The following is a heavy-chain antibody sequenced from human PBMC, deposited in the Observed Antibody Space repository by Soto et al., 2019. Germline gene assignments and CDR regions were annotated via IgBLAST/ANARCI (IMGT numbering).Heavy chain of an antibody. CDR1: GYTFTGYY. D-gene: IGHD6-13*01. J-gene: IGHJ5*02. CDR2: INPNSGGT. Sequence: GASVKVSCKASGYTFTGYYMHWVRQAPGQGLDWMGWINPNSGGTKYAQKFQGRVTMTRDTSISTDYMGLSSLRSEDTAVYYCASSPGQQLTNWFDPWGQGTLVTVSS. CDR3: ASSPGQQLTNWFDP. V-gene: IGHV1-2*02.